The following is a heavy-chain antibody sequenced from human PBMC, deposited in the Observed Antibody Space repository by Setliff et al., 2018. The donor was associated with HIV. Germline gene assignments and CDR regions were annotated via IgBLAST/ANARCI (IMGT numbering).Heavy chain of an antibody. CDR2: INPSGGST. Sequence: AASVKVSCKASGYTFTGYFIHWVRQAPGQGLEWMGIINPSGGSTSYAQKFQGRVTMTRDTSTSTVYMELSSLRSEDTAVYYCARDLWYSSSWSRDYYGMDVWGQGTTVTVSS. CDR3: ARDLWYSSSWSRDYYGMDV. J-gene: IGHJ6*02. D-gene: IGHD6-13*01. CDR1: GYTFTGYF. V-gene: IGHV1-46*01.